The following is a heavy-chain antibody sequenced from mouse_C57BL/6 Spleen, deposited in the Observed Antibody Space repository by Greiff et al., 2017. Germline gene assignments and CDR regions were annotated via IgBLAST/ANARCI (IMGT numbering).Heavy chain of an antibody. V-gene: IGHV5-9*01. CDR2: ISGGGGNT. D-gene: IGHD1-1*01. CDR1: GFTFSSYT. J-gene: IGHJ3*01. CDR3: ARHRYYGSSYVKFAY. Sequence: EVKLMESGGGLVQPGGSLKLSCAASGFTFSSYTMSWVRQTPEKRLEWVATISGGGGNTYYPDSVKGRFTISRDNAKNTLYLQMSSLRSEDTALYYCARHRYYGSSYVKFAYWGQGTLVTVSA.